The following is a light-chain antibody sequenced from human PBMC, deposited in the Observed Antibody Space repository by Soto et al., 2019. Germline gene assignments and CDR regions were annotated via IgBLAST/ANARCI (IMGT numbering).Light chain of an antibody. CDR3: QQRSNWPPVT. Sequence: EIVMTQSPATLSVSPGERATLSCRASQNVGNNLVWYQQKPGQAPRLLIYGASTRAAGIPARFSGSGSGTDFTLTISSLEPEDFGVYYCQQRSNWPPVTFGGGTKVDIK. CDR1: QNVGNN. V-gene: IGKV3-15*01. CDR2: GAS. J-gene: IGKJ4*01.